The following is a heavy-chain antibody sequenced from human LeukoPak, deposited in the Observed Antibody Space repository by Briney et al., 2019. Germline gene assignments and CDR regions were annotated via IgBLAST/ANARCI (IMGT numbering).Heavy chain of an antibody. CDR1: GFNFANHA. D-gene: IGHD3-16*01. Sequence: GGSLRLSCAASGFNFANHAMSWVRQTAGKGLEWVSAISGGGDITYYADSVKGRFTISRDNSKNMMYLQMNSLRVEDTAIYYCAKDLRWGLDSWGQGTLITVSP. CDR2: ISGGGDIT. V-gene: IGHV3-23*01. J-gene: IGHJ4*02. CDR3: AKDLRWGLDS.